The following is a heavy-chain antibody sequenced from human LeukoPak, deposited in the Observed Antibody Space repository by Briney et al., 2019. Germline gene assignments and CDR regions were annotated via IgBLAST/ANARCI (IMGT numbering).Heavy chain of an antibody. CDR3: ARGGDPSPFDY. J-gene: IGHJ4*02. V-gene: IGHV4-34*01. CDR2: INHSGST. Sequence: PSETLSLTCAVYGGSFSGYYWSWIRQPPGKGLAWIGEINHSGSTNYNPSLKSRVTISVDTSKNQFSLKLSSVTAADTAVYYCARGGDPSPFDYWGQGTLVTVSS. D-gene: IGHD3-10*01. CDR1: GGSFSGYY.